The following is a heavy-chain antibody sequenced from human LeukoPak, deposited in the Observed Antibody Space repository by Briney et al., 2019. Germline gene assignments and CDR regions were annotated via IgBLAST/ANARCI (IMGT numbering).Heavy chain of an antibody. J-gene: IGHJ4*02. V-gene: IGHV4-34*01. Sequence: SETLSLTCAVYGGSFSGYYWSWIRQPPGKGLEWIGEINHSGSTNYNPSLKSRVTISVDTSKNQFSLKLSSVTAADTAVYYCARRKDYGDWYFDYWGQGTLVTVSS. CDR1: GGSFSGYY. CDR3: ARRKDYGDWYFDY. D-gene: IGHD4-17*01. CDR2: INHSGST.